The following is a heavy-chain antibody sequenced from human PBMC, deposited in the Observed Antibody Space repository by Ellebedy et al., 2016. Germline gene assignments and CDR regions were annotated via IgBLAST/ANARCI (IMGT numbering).Heavy chain of an antibody. J-gene: IGHJ4*02. CDR1: GFTFSNYS. V-gene: IGHV3-21*01. D-gene: IGHD3-10*02. CDR2: ISSSSSYI. CDR3: ARGSPYMFPVGHFDY. Sequence: GGSLRLSCAASGFTFSNYSMNWVRQAPGKGLEWVSSISSSSSYIYYADSVKGRFTISRDNAKNSLYLQMNSLRAEDTAVYYCARGSPYMFPVGHFDYWGQGTLVTVSS.